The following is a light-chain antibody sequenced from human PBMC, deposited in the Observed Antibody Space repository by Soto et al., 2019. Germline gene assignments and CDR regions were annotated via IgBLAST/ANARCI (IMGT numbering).Light chain of an antibody. CDR3: HTWGTGTQRH. V-gene: IGLV4-69*01. J-gene: IGLJ2*01. CDR2: VNSDGSH. Sequence: QSVLTQSPSASASLGASVKLTCTLTSGHSNYAVAWHQQRSEKGPRYLMKVNSDGSHSRGDGIPGRFSGSSSGAERYLTIPRLQSEDEADYCCHTWGTGTQRHFGGGTTLPVL. CDR1: SGHSNYA.